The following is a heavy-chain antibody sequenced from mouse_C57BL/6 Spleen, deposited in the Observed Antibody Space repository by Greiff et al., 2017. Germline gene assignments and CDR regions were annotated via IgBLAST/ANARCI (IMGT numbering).Heavy chain of an antibody. Sequence: EVQRVESGGDLVKPGGSLKLSCAASGFTFSSYGMSWVRQTPDKRLEWVATISSGGSYTYYPDSVKGRFTISRDNAKNTLYLQMSSLKSEDTAMYYCARPGYGSSYYYYAMDDWGQGTSVTVSS. CDR1: GFTFSSYG. D-gene: IGHD1-1*01. V-gene: IGHV5-6*01. J-gene: IGHJ4*01. CDR2: ISSGGSYT. CDR3: ARPGYGSSYYYYAMDD.